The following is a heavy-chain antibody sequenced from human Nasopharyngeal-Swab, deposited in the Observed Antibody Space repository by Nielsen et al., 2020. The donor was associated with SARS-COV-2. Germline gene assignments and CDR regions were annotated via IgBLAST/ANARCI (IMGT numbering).Heavy chain of an antibody. J-gene: IGHJ4*02. CDR3: ARDLYGDYLNYFDY. D-gene: IGHD4-17*01. CDR1: GFTVSSND. V-gene: IGHV3-53*01. CDR2: IYSGGST. Sequence: GESLKISCAASGFTVSSNDMSWVRQAPGKGLEWVSVIYSGGSTYYADSVKGRFTISRDNSKNTLYLQMNSLRAEDTAVYYCARDLYGDYLNYFDYWGQGTLVTVSS.